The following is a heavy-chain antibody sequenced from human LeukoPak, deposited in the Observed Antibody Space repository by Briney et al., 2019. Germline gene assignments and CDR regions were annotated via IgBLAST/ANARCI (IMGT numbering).Heavy chain of an antibody. V-gene: IGHV3-20*04. Sequence: TGGSLRLPCAASGFTFDDYGMSWVRQAPGKGLEWVSGITWNGGRTGYGDSVKGRFTISRDSAKNSLYLQMNSLRVEDTALYYCARDPSGVAVAGYFDNWGQGTLVTVSP. J-gene: IGHJ4*02. CDR1: GFTFDDYG. D-gene: IGHD6-19*01. CDR2: ITWNGGRT. CDR3: ARDPSGVAVAGYFDN.